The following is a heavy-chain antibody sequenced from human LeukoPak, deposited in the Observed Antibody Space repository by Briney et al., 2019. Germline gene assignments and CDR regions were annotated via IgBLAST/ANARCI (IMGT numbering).Heavy chain of an antibody. D-gene: IGHD3-3*01. CDR1: GYTFTDYY. J-gene: IGHJ4*02. V-gene: IGHV1-2*02. CDR2: INTTTGGT. CDR3: GRDSRDTRFDY. Sequence: ASVKLSCKASGYTFTDYYIHWVRQAAGPGLEWMGWINTTTGGTYSAKTFQGRVTMTRDTSISTAYLELSRLTSDDTAVYYCGRDSRDTRFDYWGQGTLVTVSS.